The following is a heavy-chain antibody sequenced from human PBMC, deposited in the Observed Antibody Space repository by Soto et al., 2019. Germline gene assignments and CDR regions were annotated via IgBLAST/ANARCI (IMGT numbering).Heavy chain of an antibody. Sequence: GGSLRLSCAASGFTFSSYAMSWVRQAPGKGLEWVSAISGSGGSTYYADSVKGRFTISRDNSKNTLYLQMNSLRAEDTAVYYCAKTARVIAVAGNMGAFDIWGQGTMVTVSS. J-gene: IGHJ3*02. D-gene: IGHD6-19*01. CDR3: AKTARVIAVAGNMGAFDI. CDR1: GFTFSSYA. V-gene: IGHV3-23*01. CDR2: ISGSGGST.